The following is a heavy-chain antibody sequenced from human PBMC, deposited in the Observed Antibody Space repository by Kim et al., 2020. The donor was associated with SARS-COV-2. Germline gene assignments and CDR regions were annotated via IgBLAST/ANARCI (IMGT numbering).Heavy chain of an antibody. CDR2: IYYSGST. CDR3: ARDCSSTSCSRDAFDI. J-gene: IGHJ3*02. CDR1: GGSISSGGYY. D-gene: IGHD2-2*01. V-gene: IGHV4-31*03. Sequence: SETLSLTCTVSGGSISSGGYYWSWIRQHPGKGLEWIGYIYYSGSTYYNPSLKSRVTISVDTSKNQFSLKLSSVTAADTAVYYCARDCSSTSCSRDAFDIWGQGTMVTVSS.